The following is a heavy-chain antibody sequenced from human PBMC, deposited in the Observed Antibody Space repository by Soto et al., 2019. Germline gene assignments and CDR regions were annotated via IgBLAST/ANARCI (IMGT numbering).Heavy chain of an antibody. J-gene: IGHJ4*02. CDR1: GFTFSLYS. CDR3: VRARATDSRPDY. CDR2: ISSSSSYI. Sequence: LRLSCAASGFTFSLYSMIWVRQAPGKGLEWVSSISSSSSYIYCADSMKGRFTLSRDNAQNSLYLQMNSLRVDDTAVYYCVRARATDSRPDYWGQGTLVTVSS. V-gene: IGHV3-21*01. D-gene: IGHD3-22*01.